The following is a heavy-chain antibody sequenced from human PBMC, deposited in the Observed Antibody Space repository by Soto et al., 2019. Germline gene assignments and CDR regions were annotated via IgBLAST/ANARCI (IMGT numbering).Heavy chain of an antibody. CDR3: AGTALGYYDCSGYSHATSYYYGIDV. CDR1: SGSISTYN. D-gene: IGHD3-22*01. J-gene: IGHJ6*02. CDR2: IYYTGST. Sequence: SETLSLTCTVPSGSISTYNWTWIRQPPGKGIEWIGYIYYTGSTNYNPSLKTRVAISMDTSKNQFSLNLSSVTAADTAVYYCAGTALGYYDCSGYSHATSYYYGIDVWGQWTTVTVSS. V-gene: IGHV4-59*01.